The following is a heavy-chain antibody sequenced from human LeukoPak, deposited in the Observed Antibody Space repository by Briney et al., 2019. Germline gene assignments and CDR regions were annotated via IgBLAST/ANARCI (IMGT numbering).Heavy chain of an antibody. D-gene: IGHD3-3*01. CDR1: GGSISSSSYY. CDR3: ARQNYDFWSGYFSNWFDP. CDR2: IYYSGST. Sequence: SETLSLTCTVSGGSISSSSYYWGWIRQPPGKGLEWIGSIYYSGSTYYNPSLKCRVTISVDTSKNQFSLKLSSVTAADTAVYYCARQNYDFWSGYFSNWFDPWGQGTLVTVSS. J-gene: IGHJ5*02. V-gene: IGHV4-39*01.